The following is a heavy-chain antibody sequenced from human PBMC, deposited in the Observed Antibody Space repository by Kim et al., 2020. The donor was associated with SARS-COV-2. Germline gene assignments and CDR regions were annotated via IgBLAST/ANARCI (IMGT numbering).Heavy chain of an antibody. CDR2: IIPIFGTA. J-gene: IGHJ3*02. D-gene: IGHD5-12*01. Sequence: SVKVSCKASGGTFSSYAISWVRQAPGQGLEWMGGIIPIFGTANYAQKFQGRVTITADESTSTAYMELSSLRSEDTAVYYCASHGGLRDAFDIWGQGTMVTVSS. CDR1: GGTFSSYA. V-gene: IGHV1-69*13. CDR3: ASHGGLRDAFDI.